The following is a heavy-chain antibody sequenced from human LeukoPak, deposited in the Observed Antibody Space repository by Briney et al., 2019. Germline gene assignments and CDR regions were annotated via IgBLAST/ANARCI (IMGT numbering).Heavy chain of an antibody. Sequence: GGSLRLSCAASGFTFSDYSMNWVRQAPGKGLEGVSYISSDRKTTWYADSVKGRFTTSRDNAKNSLYLQMNSLRVEDTAVYYCARGSDYYGSGSYYDYWGQGTLVTVSS. V-gene: IGHV3-48*01. CDR2: ISSDRKTT. J-gene: IGHJ4*02. CDR3: ARGSDYYGSGSYYDY. D-gene: IGHD3-10*01. CDR1: GFTFSDYS.